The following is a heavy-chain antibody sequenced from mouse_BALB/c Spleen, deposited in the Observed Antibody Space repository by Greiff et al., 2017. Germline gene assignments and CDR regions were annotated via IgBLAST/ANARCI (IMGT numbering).Heavy chain of an antibody. Sequence: VQLKESGGGLVQPGGSLKLSCAASGFTFSSYTMSWVRQTPEKRLEWVAYISNGGGSTYYPDTVKGRFTISRDNAKNTLYLQMSSLKSEDTAMYYCARHSVAADAMDYWGQGTSVTVSS. CDR2: ISNGGGST. CDR1: GFTFSSYT. D-gene: IGHD1-1*01. V-gene: IGHV5-12-2*01. CDR3: ARHSVAADAMDY. J-gene: IGHJ4*01.